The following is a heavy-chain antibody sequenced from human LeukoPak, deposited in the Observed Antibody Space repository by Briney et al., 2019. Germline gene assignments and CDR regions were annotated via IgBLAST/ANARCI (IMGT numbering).Heavy chain of an antibody. V-gene: IGHV3-30*03. Sequence: GGSLRLSCAASGFTFSSYGMHWGRQAPGKGLEWVAVISYDGSNKYYADSVKGRFTISRDNSKNTLYLQMNSLRAEDTAVYYCAVSSGWTPENYWGQGTLVTVSS. D-gene: IGHD6-19*01. CDR3: AVSSGWTPENY. CDR2: ISYDGSNK. CDR1: GFTFSSYG. J-gene: IGHJ4*02.